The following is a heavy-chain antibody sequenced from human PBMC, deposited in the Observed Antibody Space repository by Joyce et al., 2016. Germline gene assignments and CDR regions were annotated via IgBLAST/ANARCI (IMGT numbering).Heavy chain of an antibody. J-gene: IGHJ4*02. CDR3: AVLGNFDY. CDR1: GYSFTSYW. D-gene: IGHD7-27*01. Sequence: EIQLVQSGAEVKKPGESLRISCKGSGYSFTSYWIGWVRQMPGKGLEWMGVIYPGDSDTIYSPSFQCHVTISVDTTVTTAYLQWSSLEASDTAMYYCAVLGNFDYWGQGTLVTVSS. V-gene: IGHV5-51*01. CDR2: IYPGDSDT.